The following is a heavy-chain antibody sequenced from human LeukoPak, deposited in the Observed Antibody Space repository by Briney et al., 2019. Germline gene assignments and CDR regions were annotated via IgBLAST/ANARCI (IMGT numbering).Heavy chain of an antibody. J-gene: IGHJ4*02. CDR1: GGTFSSYA. Sequence: SVKVSCKASGGTFSSYAISWVRQAPGQGLEWMGGIIPIFGTANYAQKFQGRVTITADESTSTAYMELSSLRSEDTAAYYCARPAGDFWSGYSRTPFDYWGQGTLVTVSS. D-gene: IGHD3-3*01. CDR2: IIPIFGTA. V-gene: IGHV1-69*01. CDR3: ARPAGDFWSGYSRTPFDY.